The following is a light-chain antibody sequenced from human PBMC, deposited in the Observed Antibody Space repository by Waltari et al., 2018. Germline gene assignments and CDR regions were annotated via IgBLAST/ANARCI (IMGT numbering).Light chain of an antibody. Sequence: QSALTQPASVSASLGQSITISCTGTSSDVATFNRVSWYQQYPGKAPELKLYDVDNRPSGVSNRFSGYKSGNTASLTISGLQAEDEADYYCSSYTTNTSFFGGGTKLTVL. CDR3: SSYTTNTSF. CDR1: SSDVATFNR. V-gene: IGLV2-14*03. CDR2: DVD. J-gene: IGLJ2*01.